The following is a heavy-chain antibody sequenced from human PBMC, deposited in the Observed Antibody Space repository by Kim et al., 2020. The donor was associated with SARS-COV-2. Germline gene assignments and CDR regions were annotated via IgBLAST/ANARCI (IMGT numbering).Heavy chain of an antibody. CDR2: ISYDGSNK. J-gene: IGHJ6*02. Sequence: GGSLRLSCAASGFTFSSYAMHWVRQAPGKGLEWVAVISYDGSNKYYADSVKGRFTISRDNSKNTLYLQMNSLRAEDTAVYYCARDSERYNWNYRYYYYGMGVWGQGTTVTVAS. V-gene: IGHV3-30-3*01. D-gene: IGHD1-7*01. CDR1: GFTFSSYA. CDR3: ARDSERYNWNYRYYYYGMGV.